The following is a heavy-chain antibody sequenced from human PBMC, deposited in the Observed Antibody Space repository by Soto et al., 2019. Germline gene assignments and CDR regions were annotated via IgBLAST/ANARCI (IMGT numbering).Heavy chain of an antibody. J-gene: IGHJ4*02. CDR2: ISGSGGST. CDR3: AKERYRGYDLLLYYFDY. Sequence: EVQLLESGGGLVQPGGSLRLSCAASGFTFSSYAMSWVRQAPGKGLEWVSAISGSGGSTYYADSVKGRFTISRDNSKNTLYLQMNSRRAEDTAVYYCAKERYRGYDLLLYYFDYWGQGTLVTVSS. D-gene: IGHD5-12*01. CDR1: GFTFSSYA. V-gene: IGHV3-23*01.